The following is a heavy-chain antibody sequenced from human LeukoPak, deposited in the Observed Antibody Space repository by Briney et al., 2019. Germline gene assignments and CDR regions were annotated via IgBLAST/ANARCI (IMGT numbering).Heavy chain of an antibody. D-gene: IGHD1-26*01. CDR2: TYYRSKWYN. V-gene: IGHV6-1*01. CDR3: ARDPSHGWEPPVRAFDI. J-gene: IGHJ3*02. Sequence: SQTLSLTCAISGDSVSSNSAAWNRVRQSPSRGLEWLGRTYYRSKWYNDYAVSVKSRITINPDTSKNQFSLQLNSVTPEDTAVYYCARDPSHGWEPPVRAFDIWGQGTMVTVSS. CDR1: GDSVSSNSAA.